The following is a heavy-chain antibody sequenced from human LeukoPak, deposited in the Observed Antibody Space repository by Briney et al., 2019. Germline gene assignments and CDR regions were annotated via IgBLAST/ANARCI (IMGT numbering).Heavy chain of an antibody. Sequence: SETLSLTCTVSNYSISGSNWWGWIRPPPGKGLEWIAYIYYSGATYYNTLFRSRATVSVDMSENHFALKLTSVTAVDTAVYYCASTGNWDDLGVDFWGQGIPVTVSS. CDR2: IYYSGAT. D-gene: IGHD1-1*01. CDR1: NYSISGSNW. J-gene: IGHJ4*02. V-gene: IGHV4-28*01. CDR3: ASTGNWDDLGVDF.